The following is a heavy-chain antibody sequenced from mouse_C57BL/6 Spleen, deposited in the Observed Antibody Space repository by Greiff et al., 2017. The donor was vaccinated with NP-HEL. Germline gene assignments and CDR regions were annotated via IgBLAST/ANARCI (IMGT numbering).Heavy chain of an antibody. CDR2: INPNYGTT. J-gene: IGHJ3*01. CDR3: ASHTPAWFAD. V-gene: IGHV1-39*01. Sequence: VHVKQSGPELVKPGASVKISCKASGYSFTDYNMNWVKQSNGKSLEWIGVINPNYGTTSYNQKFKGNATFTVDQSSSTAYMQLNSLTSDDSAVYYCASHTPAWFADWGQGTLVTVSA. CDR1: GYSFTDYN.